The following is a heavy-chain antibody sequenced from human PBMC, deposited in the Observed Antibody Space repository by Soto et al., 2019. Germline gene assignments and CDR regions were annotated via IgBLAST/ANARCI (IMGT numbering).Heavy chain of an antibody. CDR3: ARVSNSGSYYDILTGYQTQHDAFDI. V-gene: IGHV4-59*01. CDR1: GGSISSYY. J-gene: IGHJ3*02. D-gene: IGHD3-9*01. Sequence: SETLSLTCTVPGGSISSYYWSWIRQPPGKGLEWIGYIYYSGSTNYNPSLKSRVTISVDTSKNQFSLKLSSVTAADTAVYYCARVSNSGSYYDILTGYQTQHDAFDIWGQGTMVTVSS. CDR2: IYYSGST.